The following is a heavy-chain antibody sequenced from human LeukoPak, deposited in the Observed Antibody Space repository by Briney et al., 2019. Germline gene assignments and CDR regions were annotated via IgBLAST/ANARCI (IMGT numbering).Heavy chain of an antibody. CDR3: ARDYYGSGTETEY. D-gene: IGHD3-10*01. Sequence: VASVKVSCTGSGYSFTSYGIIWVRQAPGQGLEWVGWISPYNGNTNYAQKLQGRVTMTTDTSTSTAYMELRSLRSDDTAVYYCARDYYGSGTETEYWGQGTLVTVSS. V-gene: IGHV1-18*01. CDR1: GYSFTSYG. J-gene: IGHJ4*02. CDR2: ISPYNGNT.